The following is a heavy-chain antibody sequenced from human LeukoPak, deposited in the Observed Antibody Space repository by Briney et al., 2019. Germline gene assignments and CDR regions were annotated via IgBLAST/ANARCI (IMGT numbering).Heavy chain of an antibody. V-gene: IGHV3-23*01. D-gene: IGHD6-13*01. CDR2: ISGSGGST. Sequence: GGSLRLSCAASGFTFSSYAMSWVRQAPGKGLEWVSAISGSGGSTSYADSVKGRFTISRDNSKNTLYPQMNSLRAEDTAVYYCAKNSSSWYSGWGQGTLVTVSS. J-gene: IGHJ4*02. CDR1: GFTFSSYA. CDR3: AKNSSSWYSG.